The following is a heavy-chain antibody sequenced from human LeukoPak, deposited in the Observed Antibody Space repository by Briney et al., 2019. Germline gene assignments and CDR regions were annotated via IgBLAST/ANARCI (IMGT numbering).Heavy chain of an antibody. CDR3: AKDVAPDSGWDLDY. D-gene: IGHD6-19*01. CDR2: ISGSGVST. V-gene: IGHV3-23*01. CDR1: GFTFSSNA. J-gene: IGHJ4*02. Sequence: QPGASLRLSCAASGFTFSSNAMSWVRQAPGKGLEWVSGISGSGVSTYYADSVKGRFTISRDNSKNTLYLQMNSLRVEDTAVYYCAKDVAPDSGWDLDYWGQGTLVTVSS.